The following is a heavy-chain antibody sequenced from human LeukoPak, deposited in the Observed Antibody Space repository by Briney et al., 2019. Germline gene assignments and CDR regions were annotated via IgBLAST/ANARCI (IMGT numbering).Heavy chain of an antibody. CDR3: ARDHLPYYDILTGPPGDI. Sequence: GGSLRLSCAASGFTFSSYAMSWVRQAPGKGLEWVSVIYSGGSTYYADSVKGRFTISRDNSKNTLYLQMNSLRAEDTAVYYCARDHLPYYDILTGPPGDIWGQGTMVTVSS. D-gene: IGHD3-9*01. CDR2: IYSGGST. V-gene: IGHV3-53*01. CDR1: GFTFSSYA. J-gene: IGHJ3*02.